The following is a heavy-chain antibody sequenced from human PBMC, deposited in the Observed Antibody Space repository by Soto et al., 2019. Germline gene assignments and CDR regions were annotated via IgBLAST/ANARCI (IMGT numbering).Heavy chain of an antibody. J-gene: IGHJ6*02. V-gene: IGHV3-49*03. CDR3: TRPYYYGSGSPASVYYGMDV. CDR1: GFTFGDYA. D-gene: IGHD3-10*01. Sequence: GSLRLSCTASGFTFGDYAMSWFRQAPGKGLEWVGFIRSKAYGGTTEYAASVKGRFTISRDDSKSIAYLQMNSLKTEDTAVYYCTRPYYYGSGSPASVYYGMDVWGQGTTVTVSS. CDR2: IRSKAYGGTT.